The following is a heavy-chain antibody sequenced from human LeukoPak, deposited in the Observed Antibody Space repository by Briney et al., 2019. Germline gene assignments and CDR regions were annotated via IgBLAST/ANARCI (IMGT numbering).Heavy chain of an antibody. Sequence: SETLSLTCTVSGGSISSYYRSWIRQPAGKGLEWIGRIYTSGSTNYNPSLKRRVTMSVDTSKNQFSLKLSSVTAADTAVYYCARVMRTKLGVLHAFDIWGQGTMVTVSS. CDR3: ARVMRTKLGVLHAFDI. J-gene: IGHJ3*02. D-gene: IGHD3-16*01. CDR2: IYTSGST. V-gene: IGHV4-4*07. CDR1: GGSISSYY.